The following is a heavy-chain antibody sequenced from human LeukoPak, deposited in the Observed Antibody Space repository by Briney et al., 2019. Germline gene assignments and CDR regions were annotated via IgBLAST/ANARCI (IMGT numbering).Heavy chain of an antibody. Sequence: PGGSLRLSCAASGFTFSDYYMSWIRQAPGKGLEWVSYISSSGSTINYADSVKGRFTISRDNAKNSLYLQMNSLRAEDTAVYYCASPLNSMYYFDYWGQGTLVTVSS. J-gene: IGHJ4*02. CDR3: ASPLNSMYYFDY. CDR2: ISSSGSTI. CDR1: GFTFSDYY. V-gene: IGHV3-11*01. D-gene: IGHD1-7*01.